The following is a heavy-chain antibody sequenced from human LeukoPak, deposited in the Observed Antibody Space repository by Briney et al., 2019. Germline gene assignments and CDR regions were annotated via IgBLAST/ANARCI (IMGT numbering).Heavy chain of an antibody. CDR1: GFTFSSYW. D-gene: IGHD4-23*01. Sequence: GGSLRLSCAASGFTFSSYWMSWVRQAPGKGLEWVANIKEDGSEKNCVDSVKGRFTISRENAKNSLYLQMNSLRAEDTAVYYCARDRGYSTFDCWGQGTLVTVSS. V-gene: IGHV3-7*01. J-gene: IGHJ4*02. CDR2: IKEDGSEK. CDR3: ARDRGYSTFDC.